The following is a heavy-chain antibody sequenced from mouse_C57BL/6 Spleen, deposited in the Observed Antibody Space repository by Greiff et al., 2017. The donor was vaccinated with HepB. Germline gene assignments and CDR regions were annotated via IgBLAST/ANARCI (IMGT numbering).Heavy chain of an antibody. CDR2: IYPRSGNT. CDR3: ARIYYGSSYGNFDY. Sequence: VQLKESGAELARPGASVKLSCKASGYTFTSYGISWVKQRTGQGLEWIGEIYPRSGNTYYNEKFKGKATLTADKSSSTAYMELRSLTSEDSAVYFCARIYYGSSYGNFDYWGQGTTLTVSS. CDR1: GYTFTSYG. J-gene: IGHJ2*01. V-gene: IGHV1-81*01. D-gene: IGHD1-1*01.